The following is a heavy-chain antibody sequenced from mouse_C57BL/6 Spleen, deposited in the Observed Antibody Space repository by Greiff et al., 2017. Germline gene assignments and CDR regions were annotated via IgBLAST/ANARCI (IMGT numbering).Heavy chain of an antibody. J-gene: IGHJ1*03. D-gene: IGHD1-1*01. Sequence: VQLQQSGAELARPGASVKLSCKASGYTFTSYGISWVKQRTGQGLEWIGEIYPRSGNTYYTEKFKGKATLTADKSSSTAYMELRSLTSEDSAVYFCARGVYYGSSYRYFDVWDTGTTVTVSS. CDR3: ARGVYYGSSYRYFDV. CDR2: IYPRSGNT. V-gene: IGHV1-81*01. CDR1: GYTFTSYG.